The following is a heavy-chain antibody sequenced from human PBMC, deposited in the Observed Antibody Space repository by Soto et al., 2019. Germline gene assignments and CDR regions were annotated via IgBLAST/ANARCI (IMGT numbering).Heavy chain of an antibody. V-gene: IGHV4-59*01. D-gene: IGHD2-15*01. Sequence: QVQLQESGPGLVKPSETLSLTCTVSGGSISSYYWSWIRQPPGKGLEWFGYIYYRGSTNYNPSLQSRVTISVDTSKNQFSLKLSSVTAADTAVYYCARSEELGYCIGGSCYWGLVWFDPWGQGTLVTVSS. CDR2: IYYRGST. CDR3: ARSEELGYCIGGSCYWGLVWFDP. J-gene: IGHJ5*02. CDR1: GGSISSYY.